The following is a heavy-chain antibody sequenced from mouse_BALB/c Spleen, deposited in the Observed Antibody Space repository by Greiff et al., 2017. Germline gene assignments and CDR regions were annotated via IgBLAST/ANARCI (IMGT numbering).Heavy chain of an antibody. CDR3: ARSIYYGYDEGYAMDY. J-gene: IGHJ4*01. Sequence: EVQLQQSGAELVKPGASVKLSCTASGFNIKDTYMHWVKQRPEQGLEWIGRIDPANGNTKYDPKFQGKATLTADTSSNTAYLQLSSLTSEDTAVYYCARSIYYGYDEGYAMDYWGQGTSVTVSS. V-gene: IGHV14-3*02. CDR2: IDPANGNT. D-gene: IGHD2-2*01. CDR1: GFNIKDTY.